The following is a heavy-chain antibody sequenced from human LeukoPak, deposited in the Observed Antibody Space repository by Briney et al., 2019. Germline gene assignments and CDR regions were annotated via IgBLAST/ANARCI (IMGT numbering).Heavy chain of an antibody. CDR2: IYSSGTT. J-gene: IGHJ4*02. CDR3: AREFHY. V-gene: IGHV4-61*02. Sequence: PSETLSLTCTVSGGSISSATYYWTWIRQPAGKGLEWIGRIYSSGTTNYNPSLKSRLTISLDTSKNQFSPKLNFVTAADTAIYYCAREFHYWGQGTLVTVSS. CDR1: GGSISSATYY.